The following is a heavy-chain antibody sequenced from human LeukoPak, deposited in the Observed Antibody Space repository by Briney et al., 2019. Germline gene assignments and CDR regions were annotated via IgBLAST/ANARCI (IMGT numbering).Heavy chain of an antibody. Sequence: GGSLRLSCAASGFTFSNAWMSWVRQAPGKGLEWVGRIKSKTDGGTTDYAAPVKGIFTISRDESKKTMYMQMNSLKTEDTAVYYCTTENYYDFWSCYYRWVGYWGQGTLVTVSS. CDR1: GFTFSNAW. D-gene: IGHD3-3*01. J-gene: IGHJ4*02. V-gene: IGHV3-15*01. CDR3: TTENYYDFWSCYYRWVGY. CDR2: IKSKTDGGTT.